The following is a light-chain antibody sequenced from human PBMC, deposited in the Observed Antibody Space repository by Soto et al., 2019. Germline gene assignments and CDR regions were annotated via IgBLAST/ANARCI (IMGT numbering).Light chain of an antibody. J-gene: IGLJ1*01. CDR1: NSDVGGFSY. Sequence: QSALTQPRSVSGSPGQSVTISCTGTNSDVGGFSYVSWYQQLPGKAPKLIIYGVTKRPSGVPDRFSGSKSGNTASLTISGLQAEDAADYYCCSYAGSSQVFGTGTKLTVL. V-gene: IGLV2-11*01. CDR3: CSYAGSSQV. CDR2: GVT.